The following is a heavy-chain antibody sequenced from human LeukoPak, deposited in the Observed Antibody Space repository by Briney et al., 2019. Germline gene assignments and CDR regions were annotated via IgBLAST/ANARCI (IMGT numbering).Heavy chain of an antibody. CDR3: ARDMGYSSSWYLA. Sequence: PGGSLRLSCAASGFTFSSYWMSWVRQAPGKGLEWVANIKQDGSEKYYVDSVKGRFTISRDNAKNSLYLQMNSLRAEDTAVYYCARDMGYSSSWYLAWGQGTLVTVSS. CDR1: GFTFSSYW. J-gene: IGHJ5*02. CDR2: IKQDGSEK. D-gene: IGHD6-13*01. V-gene: IGHV3-7*01.